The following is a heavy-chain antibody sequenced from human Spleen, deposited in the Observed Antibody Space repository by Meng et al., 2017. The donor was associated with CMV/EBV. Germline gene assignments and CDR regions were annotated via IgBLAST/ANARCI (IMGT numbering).Heavy chain of an antibody. CDR3: ASDCSGGSCYYVY. J-gene: IGHJ4*02. CDR1: GGSISSYY. CDR2: IYTSGST. D-gene: IGHD2-15*01. Sequence: QVPLQESGPGLVKPSVTLSITCTVSGGSISSYYWSWIRQPAGKGLEWIGRIYTSGSTNYNPSLKSRVTMSVDTSKNQFSLKLSSVTAADTAVYYCASDCSGGSCYYVYWGQGTLVTVSS. V-gene: IGHV4-4*07.